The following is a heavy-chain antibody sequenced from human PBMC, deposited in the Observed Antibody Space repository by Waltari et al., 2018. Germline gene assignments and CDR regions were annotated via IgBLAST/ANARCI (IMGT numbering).Heavy chain of an antibody. CDR2: INIRGTST. CDR3: AKEESPNDY. V-gene: IGHV3-23*01. Sequence: EVQLLESGGGLVQPGGSLRLSGAVSGFTFSNSAMTWVRQAPGKGLEWVSSINIRGTSTFYADSVKGRFTISRDNSKNTLYLQMNSLRAEDTAIYYCAKEESPNDYWGQGTLVTVSS. CDR1: GFTFSNSA. J-gene: IGHJ4*02.